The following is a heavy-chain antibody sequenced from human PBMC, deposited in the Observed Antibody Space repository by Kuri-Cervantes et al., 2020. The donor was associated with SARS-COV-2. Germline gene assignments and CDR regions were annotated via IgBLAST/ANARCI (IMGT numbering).Heavy chain of an antibody. Sequence: ETLSLTCAASGFTFSSYWMHWVRQAPGKGLVWVSRINSDGSSTSYADSVKGRFTISRDNAKNTLYLQMNSLRAEDTAVYYCARDRYDFWSGLGYYYYGMDVWGQGTTVTVSS. V-gene: IGHV3-74*01. CDR2: INSDGSST. D-gene: IGHD3-3*01. CDR3: ARDRYDFWSGLGYYYYGMDV. J-gene: IGHJ6*02. CDR1: GFTFSSYW.